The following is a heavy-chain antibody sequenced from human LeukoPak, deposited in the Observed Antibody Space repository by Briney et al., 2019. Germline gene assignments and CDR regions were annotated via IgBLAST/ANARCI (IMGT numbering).Heavy chain of an antibody. CDR2: IYYSGGA. CDR1: GGSISSYY. CDR3: ARETVGDYGGFEI. D-gene: IGHD4/OR15-4a*01. Sequence: SETLSLTCTVSGGSISSYYWSWIRQPPGKGLEWIGYIYYSGGANYNPSLKSRVTISVDTSKNQFSLKLRSVTAADTAVYYCARETVGDYGGFEIRGQGTLVTVSS. V-gene: IGHV4-59*01. J-gene: IGHJ3*02.